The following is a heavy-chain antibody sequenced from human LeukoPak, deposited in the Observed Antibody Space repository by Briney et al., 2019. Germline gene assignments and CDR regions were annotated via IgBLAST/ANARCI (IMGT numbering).Heavy chain of an antibody. CDR1: GYTFTSYD. J-gene: IGHJ6*02. CDR3: ARVTIAVAGTGGYYYYYGMDV. D-gene: IGHD6-19*01. V-gene: IGHV1-8*01. Sequence: ASVKVSCKASGYTFTSYDINWVRQATGQGLEWMGWMNPNSGNTGYAQKFQGRVTMTRNTSISTAYMELSSLRSEDTAVYYCARVTIAVAGTGGYYYYYGMDVWGQGTTVTVSS. CDR2: MNPNSGNT.